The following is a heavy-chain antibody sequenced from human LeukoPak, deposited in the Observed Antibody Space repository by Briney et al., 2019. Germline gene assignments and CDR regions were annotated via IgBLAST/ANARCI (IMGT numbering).Heavy chain of an antibody. CDR2: INYSGNT. D-gene: IGHD1-14*01. Sequence: SSETLSLTCTVSGGSISSSSYYWGWIRQPPGQGLEWIGSINYSGNTYHNPSLKSRVTMSVDTSKNQFSLKLSSVTAADTAVYYCASKGEPLRGGWFDPWGQGTLVTVSS. V-gene: IGHV4-39*01. CDR3: ASKGEPLRGGWFDP. CDR1: GGSISSSSYY. J-gene: IGHJ5*02.